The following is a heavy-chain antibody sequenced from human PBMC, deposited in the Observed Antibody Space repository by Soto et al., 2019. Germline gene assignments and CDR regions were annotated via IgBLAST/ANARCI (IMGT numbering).Heavy chain of an antibody. CDR3: ARVVPYDILTGYYKGYYGMDV. V-gene: IGHV1-3*01. J-gene: IGHJ6*02. CDR1: GYTFTSYA. Sequence: VASVKVSCKASGYTFTSYAMHWVRQAPGQRLECMGWINAGNGNTKYSQKFQGRVTITRDTSASTAYMELSSLRSEDTAVYYCARVVPYDILTGYYKGYYGMDVWGQGTTVTVSS. D-gene: IGHD3-9*01. CDR2: INAGNGNT.